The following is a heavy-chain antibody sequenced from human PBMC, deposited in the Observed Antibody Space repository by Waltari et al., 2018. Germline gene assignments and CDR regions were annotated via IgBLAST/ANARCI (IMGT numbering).Heavy chain of an antibody. Sequence: QGQLVEAGGGVVQPGRSLILSCKTSGFTISSYPFPWVRQTPGTGLEWVAVISYDGTHKFYTDSVKGRFAISRDNSNNTLSLQIISVRPDDTGIYYCARGKGRNPYNRLDFWGQGTLVTVSS. CDR1: GFTISSYP. D-gene: IGHD3-10*01. J-gene: IGHJ4*02. V-gene: IGHV3-30*10. CDR2: ISYDGTHK. CDR3: ARGKGRNPYNRLDF.